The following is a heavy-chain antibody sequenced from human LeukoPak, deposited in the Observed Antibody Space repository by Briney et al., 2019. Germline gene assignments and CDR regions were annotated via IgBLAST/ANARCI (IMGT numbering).Heavy chain of an antibody. D-gene: IGHD3-10*01. CDR1: GGSISSYY. V-gene: IGHV4-59*05. J-gene: IGHJ5*02. CDR3: ARQGGMTMVRGVIIYWFDP. Sequence: SETLSLTCTVSGGSISSYYWSWIRQPPGKGLEWIGSIYYSGSTYYNPSLKSRVTISVDTSKNQFSLKLSSVTAADTAVYYCARQGGMTMVRGVIIYWFDPWGQGTLVTVSS. CDR2: IYYSGST.